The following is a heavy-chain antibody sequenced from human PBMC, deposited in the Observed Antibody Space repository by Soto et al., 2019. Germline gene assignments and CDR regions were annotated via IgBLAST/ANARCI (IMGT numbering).Heavy chain of an antibody. Sequence: EVQLVESGGGLVKPGGSLRLSCAASGFTFSSYSMSWVSQAPGKGLEWVSSITGSSSYIFYADSLKGRFTISRDNAKNSLYLQMNPRRAEDTALYYCVRGKRGFHWGQGTLVTVSS. V-gene: IGHV3-21*01. J-gene: IGHJ4*02. CDR1: GFTFSSYS. CDR3: VRGKRGFH. D-gene: IGHD3-16*01. CDR2: ITGSSSYI.